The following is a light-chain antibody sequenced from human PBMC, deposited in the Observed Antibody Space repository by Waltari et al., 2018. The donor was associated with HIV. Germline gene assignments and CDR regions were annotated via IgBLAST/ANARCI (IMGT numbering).Light chain of an antibody. J-gene: IGKJ1*01. V-gene: IGKV3D-15*03. Sequence: EIVMTQSPATLSVSPGERATLSCRASPGVSSTLTWYQQKPGQAPMLLIYVASIRATGIPARFSGSRSGTEFTLTISTLQYEHFAGYYCQQYNNWAPWTFGQATKVEIK. CDR2: VAS. CDR3: QQYNNWAPWT. CDR1: PGVSST.